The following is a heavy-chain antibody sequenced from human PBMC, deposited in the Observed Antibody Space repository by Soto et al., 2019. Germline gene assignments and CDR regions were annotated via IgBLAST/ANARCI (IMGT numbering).Heavy chain of an antibody. CDR1: GGSVNSGDYY. CDR2: IYYSGST. CDR3: VRQLWPRGWFDP. V-gene: IGHV4-30-4*01. J-gene: IGHJ5*02. D-gene: IGHD3-10*01. Sequence: QVQLQESGPGLVKPSQTLSLTCSVSGGSVNSGDYYWSWIRQPPGKGLEWVGDIYYSGSTYYNPSLKSRVTVSLDTSKNQFSLKLSSLTAADTAVYYCVRQLWPRGWFDPWGQGILVTVSS.